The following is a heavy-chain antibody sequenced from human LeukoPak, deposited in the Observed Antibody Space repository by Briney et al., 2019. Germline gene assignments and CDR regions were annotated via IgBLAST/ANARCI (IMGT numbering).Heavy chain of an antibody. CDR2: INPNGGST. J-gene: IGHJ5*02. D-gene: IGHD6-13*01. CDR1: GYTFTGYY. V-gene: IGHV1-2*02. CDR3: ARIGKQLNWFDP. Sequence: GASVKVSCKASGYTFTGYYMHWLRQAPGQGLEWMGWINPNGGSTNYAQKFQGRVTMTRDTSITTVYMELSRLISDDTAVYYCARIGKQLNWFDPWGQGTLVTVSS.